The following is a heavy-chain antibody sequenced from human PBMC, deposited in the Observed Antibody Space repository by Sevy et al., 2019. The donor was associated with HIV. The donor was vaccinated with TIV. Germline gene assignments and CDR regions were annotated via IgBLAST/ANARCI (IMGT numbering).Heavy chain of an antibody. V-gene: IGHV3-7*01. D-gene: IGHD5-18*01. CDR2: MKQDGSDK. CDR1: GFTVSSNY. Sequence: GGSLRLSCAASGFTVSSNYMSWVRQAPGKGLEWVATMKQDGSDKYYVDSVKGRFTISRDNAKNSLYLQMNSLRAEDSAVFYCVREGLGGFSYSLDFWGQGTLVTVSS. J-gene: IGHJ4*02. CDR3: VREGLGGFSYSLDF.